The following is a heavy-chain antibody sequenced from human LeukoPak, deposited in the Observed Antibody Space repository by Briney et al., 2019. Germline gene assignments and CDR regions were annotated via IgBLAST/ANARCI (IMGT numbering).Heavy chain of an antibody. J-gene: IGHJ3*02. CDR1: GFTFSSYA. D-gene: IGHD3-3*01. CDR2: ISSNGGST. CDR3: ASRHHYDFWSGYSAGDAFDI. V-gene: IGHV3-64*01. Sequence: GGSLRLSCAASGFTFSSYAMHWVRQAPGKGLEYVSAISSNGGSTYYANSVKGRFTISRDNSKNTLYLQMGSLRAEDMAVYYCASRHHYDFWSGYSAGDAFDIWGQGTMVTVSS.